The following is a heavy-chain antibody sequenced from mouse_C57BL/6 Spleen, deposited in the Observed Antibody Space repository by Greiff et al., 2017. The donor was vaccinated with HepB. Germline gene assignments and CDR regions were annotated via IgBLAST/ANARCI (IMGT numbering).Heavy chain of an antibody. Sequence: QVQLQQSGAELVRPGASVKLSCKASGYTFTDYYINWVKQRPGQGLEWIARIYPGSGNTYYNEKFKGKATLTAEKSSSTAYMQLSSLTSEDSAVYFCAREAYDYEGSGFAYWGQGTLVTVSA. V-gene: IGHV1-76*01. D-gene: IGHD2-4*01. CDR1: GYTFTDYY. CDR2: IYPGSGNT. J-gene: IGHJ3*01. CDR3: AREAYDYEGSGFAY.